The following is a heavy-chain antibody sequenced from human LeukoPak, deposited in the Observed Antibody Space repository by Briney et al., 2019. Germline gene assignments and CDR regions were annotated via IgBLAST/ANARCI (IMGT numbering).Heavy chain of an antibody. J-gene: IGHJ5*02. V-gene: IGHV1-69*13. CDR1: GGTFSSYA. Sequence: SVKVSCKASGGTFSSYAISWVRQAPGQGLEWMGGIIPIFGTANYAQRFQGRVTITADESTSTAYMELSSLRSEDTAVYYCAREAALRWVFDHWGQGTLVTVSS. D-gene: IGHD4-23*01. CDR3: AREAALRWVFDH. CDR2: IIPIFGTA.